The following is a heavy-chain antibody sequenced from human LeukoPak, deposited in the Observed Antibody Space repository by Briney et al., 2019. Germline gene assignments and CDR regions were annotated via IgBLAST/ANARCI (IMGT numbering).Heavy chain of an antibody. CDR1: GFTFSDYY. V-gene: IGHV3-11*04. Sequence: GGSLRLSCAASGFTFSDYYMSWIRQAPGKGLEWVSYISCSGTTIYYADSVKGRFTISRDNAKNSLYLQMNSLRAEDTAVYYCASPPLAGGDAFDIWGQGTMVTVSS. D-gene: IGHD3-16*01. J-gene: IGHJ3*02. CDR3: ASPPLAGGDAFDI. CDR2: ISCSGTTI.